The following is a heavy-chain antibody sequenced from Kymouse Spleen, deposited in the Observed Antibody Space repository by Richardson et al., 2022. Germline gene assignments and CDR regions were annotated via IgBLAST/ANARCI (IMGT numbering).Heavy chain of an antibody. J-gene: IGHJ6*02. CDR3: AREYSSLKDYYYYGMDV. D-gene: IGHD6-13*01,IGHD6-25*01,IGHD6-6*01. CDR2: IYYSGST. V-gene: IGHV4-61*01. CDR1: GGSVSSGSYY. Sequence: QVQLQESGPGLVKPSETLSLTCTVSGGSVSSGSYYWSWIRQPPGKGLEWIGYIYYSGSTNYNPSLKSRVTISVDTSKNQFSLKLSSVTAADTAVYYCAREYSSLKDYYYYGMDVWGQGTTVTVSS.